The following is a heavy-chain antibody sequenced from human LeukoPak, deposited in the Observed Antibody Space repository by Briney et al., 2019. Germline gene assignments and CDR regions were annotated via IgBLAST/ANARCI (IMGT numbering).Heavy chain of an antibody. CDR2: INGDDTST. V-gene: IGHV3-74*01. J-gene: IGHJ6*02. Sequence: GGSLRLSCAASGFTFSSYWMHWVRQAPGKGLVWVSRINGDDTSTSYADSVKGRFTISRDNAKNSLYLQMNSLRAEDTAVYYCARDSSGWYNGYYGMDVWGQGTTVTVSS. CDR1: GFTFSSYW. D-gene: IGHD6-19*01. CDR3: ARDSSGWYNGYYGMDV.